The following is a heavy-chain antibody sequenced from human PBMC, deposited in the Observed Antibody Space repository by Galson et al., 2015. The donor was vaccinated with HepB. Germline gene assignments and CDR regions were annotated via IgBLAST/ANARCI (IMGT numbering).Heavy chain of an antibody. J-gene: IGHJ3*02. CDR3: ARGVSQAAVVTVVSGPFDI. CDR1: GYAFTSYY. CDR2: INPTTGRT. V-gene: IGHV1-46*01. Sequence: SVKVSCKASGYAFTSYYIHWVRQAPGQGLEWMGIINPTTGRTSHAQKFNGRVTMTRDTSASSVYMELSSLRSEDTAVYYCARGVSQAAVVTVVSGPFDIWGQGTMVTVSS. D-gene: IGHD2-21*02.